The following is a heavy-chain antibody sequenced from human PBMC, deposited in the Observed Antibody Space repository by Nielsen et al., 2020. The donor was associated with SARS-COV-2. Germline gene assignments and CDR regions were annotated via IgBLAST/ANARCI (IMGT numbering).Heavy chain of an antibody. CDR1: GFTFSSYA. J-gene: IGHJ3*02. CDR3: AKEQRLTLRFLEWLSYDAFDI. V-gene: IGHV3-30-3*01. D-gene: IGHD3-3*01. Sequence: GESLKISCAASGFTFSSYAMHWVRQAPGKGLEWMAVISYDGSNKYYADSVKGRFTISRDNSKNTLYLQMNSLRAEDTAVYYCAKEQRLTLRFLEWLSYDAFDIWGQGTMVTVSS. CDR2: ISYDGSNK.